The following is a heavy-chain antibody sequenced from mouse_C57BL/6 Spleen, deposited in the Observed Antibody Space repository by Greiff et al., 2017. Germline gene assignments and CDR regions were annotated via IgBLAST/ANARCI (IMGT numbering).Heavy chain of an antibody. Sequence: QVQLQQPGPELVQPGASVKLSCKASGYPFPSYRMHWVKQRPGQGLEWIGMIHPNSGSTNYNEKFTSKATLTGDKSSSTAYMQLSSLTSEASSVYYSASSAYYGSSYGYWGQGATLTVSS. D-gene: IGHD1-1*01. CDR2: IHPNSGST. J-gene: IGHJ2*01. V-gene: IGHV1-64*01. CDR3: ASSAYYGSSYGY. CDR1: GYPFPSYR.